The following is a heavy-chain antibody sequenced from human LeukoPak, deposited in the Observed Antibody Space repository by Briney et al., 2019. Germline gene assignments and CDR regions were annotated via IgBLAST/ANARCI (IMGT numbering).Heavy chain of an antibody. J-gene: IGHJ4*02. V-gene: IGHV3-49*04. CDR2: IRSKAYGGTT. Sequence: GRSLRLSCTASGFTFGDYAMSWVRQAPGKGLEWVGFIRSKAYGGTTEYAASVKGRFTISRDDSKSIAYLQMNSLKTEDTAVYYCTRDLALGVSSGWFGYWGQGTLVTVSS. CDR1: GFTFGDYA. D-gene: IGHD6-19*01. CDR3: TRDLALGVSSGWFGY.